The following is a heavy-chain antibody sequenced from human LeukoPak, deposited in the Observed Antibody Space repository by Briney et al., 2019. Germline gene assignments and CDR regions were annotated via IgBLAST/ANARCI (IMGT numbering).Heavy chain of an antibody. CDR3: ARLSRSIAAAGTENSAVVYFDY. D-gene: IGHD6-13*01. J-gene: IGHJ4*02. CDR2: INHSGST. V-gene: IGHV4-34*01. Sequence: SEILSLTCAVYGGSFSGYYWSWIRQPPGKGLEWIGEINHSGSTNYNPSLKSRVTISVDTSKNQFSLKLSSVTAADTAVYYCARLSRSIAAAGTENSAVVYFDYWGQGTLVTVSS. CDR1: GGSFSGYY.